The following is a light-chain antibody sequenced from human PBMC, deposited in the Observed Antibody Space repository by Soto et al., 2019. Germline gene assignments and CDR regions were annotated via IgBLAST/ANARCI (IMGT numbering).Light chain of an antibody. CDR3: QQRSDWPST. V-gene: IGKV3-11*01. Sequence: EIVLTQSPVTLSLSPGERATLSCRASQRVSSYLAWYQQKPGQAPRLLIFDASNRATGIPARFSGSGSGTDFTITISRLEPEEFAVYYCQQRSDWPSTFGGGTKVEIK. CDR1: QRVSSY. CDR2: DAS. J-gene: IGKJ4*01.